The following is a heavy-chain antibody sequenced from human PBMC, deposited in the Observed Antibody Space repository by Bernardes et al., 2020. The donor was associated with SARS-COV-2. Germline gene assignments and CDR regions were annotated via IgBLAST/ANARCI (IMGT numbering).Heavy chain of an antibody. J-gene: IGHJ3*02. CDR2: LDPSDGTT. Sequence: ASVKVSCKASGFTLTFFYMHWVRQAPGQGLEWMGRLDPSDGTTNFAQKFQDRVTMTTDTSTSTVYMELSTLRSDDTAFYYSARAGGGADALDIWGQGTLVTVSS. D-gene: IGHD3-10*01. CDR3: ARAGGGADALDI. V-gene: IGHV1-46*01. CDR1: GFTLTFFY.